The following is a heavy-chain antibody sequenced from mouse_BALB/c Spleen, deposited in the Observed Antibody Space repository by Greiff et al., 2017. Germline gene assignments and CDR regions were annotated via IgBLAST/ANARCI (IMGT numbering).Heavy chain of an antibody. CDR2: ISSGGGST. Sequence: VQLKESGGGLVKPGGSLKLSCAASGFAFSSYDMSWVRQTPEKRLEWVAYISSGGGSTYYPDTVKGRFTISRDNAKNTLYLQMSSLKSEDTAMYYCARQQSYFLGAMDYWGQGTSVTVSS. J-gene: IGHJ4*01. D-gene: IGHD2-10*01. V-gene: IGHV5-12-1*01. CDR3: ARQQSYFLGAMDY. CDR1: GFAFSSYD.